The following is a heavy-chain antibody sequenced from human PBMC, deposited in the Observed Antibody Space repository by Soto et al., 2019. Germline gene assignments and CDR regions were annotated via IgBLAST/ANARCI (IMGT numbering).Heavy chain of an antibody. Sequence: PSETLSLTRTASGGSISSGDYYWSWIRQPPGKGLEWIGYIYYSGSTYYNPSLKSRVTISVDTSKNQFSLKLSSVTAADTAVYYCARFSFGDYYGSGSSNWFDPWGQGTLVTVSS. CDR2: IYYSGST. D-gene: IGHD3-10*01. J-gene: IGHJ5*02. CDR1: GGSISSGDYY. V-gene: IGHV4-30-4*01. CDR3: ARFSFGDYYGSGSSNWFDP.